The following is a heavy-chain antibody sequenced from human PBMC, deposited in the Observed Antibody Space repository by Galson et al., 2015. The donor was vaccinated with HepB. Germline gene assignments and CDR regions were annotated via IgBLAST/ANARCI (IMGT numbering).Heavy chain of an antibody. CDR1: GFTFSSYG. V-gene: IGHV3-30*02. CDR2: IRYDGSNK. D-gene: IGHD1-26*01. J-gene: IGHJ4*02. CDR3: AKGRGSYYLADY. Sequence: SLRLSCAASGFTFSSYGMHWVRQAPGKGLERVTFIRYDGSNKYYADSVKGRFTISRDNSKNTLYLRMNSLRAEDTAVYYCAKGRGSYYLADYWGQGTLVTVSS.